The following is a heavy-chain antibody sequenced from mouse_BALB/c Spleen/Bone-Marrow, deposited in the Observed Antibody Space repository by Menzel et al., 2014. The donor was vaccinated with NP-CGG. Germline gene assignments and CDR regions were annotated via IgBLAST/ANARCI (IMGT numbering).Heavy chain of an antibody. D-gene: IGHD2-4*01. CDR3: ARGGGYDYGSWFAY. CDR2: ISSGGST. CDR1: GFTFSSYA. J-gene: IGHJ3*01. Sequence: EVKVVESGGGLVKPGGSLKLSCAASGFTFSSYAMSWVRQTPEKRLEWVASISSGGSTYYPASVKGRFTISRDNARNILYLQMSSLRSEDTAMYYCARGGGYDYGSWFAYWGQGTLVTVSA. V-gene: IGHV5-6-5*01.